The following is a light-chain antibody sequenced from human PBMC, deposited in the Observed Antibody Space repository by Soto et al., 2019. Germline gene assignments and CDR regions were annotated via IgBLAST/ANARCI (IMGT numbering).Light chain of an antibody. CDR1: QSISSW. CDR2: DDS. J-gene: IGKJ1*01. CDR3: QLYNRCRT. Sequence: DIQITQYTSTLPRSGGESSSRRCRASQSISSWLAWYKQKPGKDPKLLIYDDSSLESGVPSMFSGTGSGIQFTSAIYTLQPDHFANHCGQLYNRCRTFGQGTRWIS. V-gene: IGKV1-5*01.